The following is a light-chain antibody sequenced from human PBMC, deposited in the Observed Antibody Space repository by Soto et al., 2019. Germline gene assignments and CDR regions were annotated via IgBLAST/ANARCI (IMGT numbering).Light chain of an antibody. V-gene: IGKV1-27*01. CDR2: AAS. CDR3: QKYNSALALT. J-gene: IGKJ4*01. Sequence: DIQMTQSPSSLSASVGDRVTITCRASQAISNYLAWYQQKPGKVPKLLIYAASTLQSGVPSRFSGSGSGTDFTLTISNLQPEDVATYYCQKYNSALALTFGGGTKVEIK. CDR1: QAISNY.